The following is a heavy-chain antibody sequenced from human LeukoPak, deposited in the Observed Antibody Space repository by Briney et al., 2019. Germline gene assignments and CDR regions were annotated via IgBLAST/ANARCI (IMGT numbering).Heavy chain of an antibody. J-gene: IGHJ3*02. CDR1: GFTFSRYW. Sequence: GGSLRLSCAASGFTFSRYWMSWVRQAPGKGLEWVANIKQDGSEKYYVDSVKGRFTISRDNAKNSLYLQMNSLRAEDTAVYYCARDFGYKGIQLWFISNEAFDIWGQGTMVTVPS. V-gene: IGHV3-7*01. CDR3: ARDFGYKGIQLWFISNEAFDI. CDR2: IKQDGSEK. D-gene: IGHD5-18*01.